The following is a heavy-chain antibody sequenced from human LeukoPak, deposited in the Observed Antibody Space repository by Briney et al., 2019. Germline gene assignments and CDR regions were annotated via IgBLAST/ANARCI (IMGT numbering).Heavy chain of an antibody. D-gene: IGHD5-24*01. J-gene: IGHJ4*02. CDR1: GFTSSAYG. CDR2: ISGSSSAI. Sequence: GGSLRLSCAASGFTSSAYGISWVRQAPGKGLEWISHISGSSSAILYADSVKGRFTISRDDSKNTLYLQMNSLRAEDTAVYYCASRDGYNYNWGQGTLVIVSS. CDR3: ASRDGYNYN. V-gene: IGHV3-48*04.